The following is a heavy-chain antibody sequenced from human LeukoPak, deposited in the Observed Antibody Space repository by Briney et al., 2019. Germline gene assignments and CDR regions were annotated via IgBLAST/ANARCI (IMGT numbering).Heavy chain of an antibody. Sequence: GGSLRLSCAASGFTFSSYWMHWVRQAPGKGLVWVSHINSGGSSTTYADSVKGRFTISRDNAKNSLYLQMNSLRTEDMALYYCAKGLYSSSSVGFDYWGQGTLVTVSS. J-gene: IGHJ4*02. V-gene: IGHV3-74*01. D-gene: IGHD6-6*01. CDR2: INSGGSST. CDR1: GFTFSSYW. CDR3: AKGLYSSSSVGFDY.